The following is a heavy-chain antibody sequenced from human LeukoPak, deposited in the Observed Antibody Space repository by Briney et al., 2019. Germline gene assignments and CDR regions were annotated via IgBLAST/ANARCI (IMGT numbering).Heavy chain of an antibody. J-gene: IGHJ4*02. D-gene: IGHD3-10*01. CDR3: ARPSITMVRGVTPPFDY. V-gene: IGHV3-21*01. CDR1: GFTFSSYS. CDR2: ISSSSSYI. Sequence: GGSLRLSCAASGFTFSSYSMNWVRQAPGKGLEWVSSISSSSSYIYYADSVKGRFTISRDNAKNSLYLQMNSLRAEDTAVYYCARPSITMVRGVTPPFDYWGQGTLVTVSS.